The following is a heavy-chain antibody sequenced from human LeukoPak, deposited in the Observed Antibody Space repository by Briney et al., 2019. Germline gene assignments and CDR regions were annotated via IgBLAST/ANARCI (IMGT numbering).Heavy chain of an antibody. D-gene: IGHD4-11*01. CDR3: AKDGGNYDYYDYDMDV. V-gene: IGHV3-30*02. CDR2: IRYDGSNI. CDR1: GFTFSTYG. Sequence: PGGSLRLSCAVSGFTFSTYGMNWVRQAPGKGLEWVAFIRYDGSNIYYADSEKGRFTISRDNSKNSVYLQMNSLRAEDTAVYYCAKDGGNYDYYDYDMDVWGKGTTVTVSS. J-gene: IGHJ6*03.